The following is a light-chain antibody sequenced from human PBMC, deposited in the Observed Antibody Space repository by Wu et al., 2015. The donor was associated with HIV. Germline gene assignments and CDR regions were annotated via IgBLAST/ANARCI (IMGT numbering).Light chain of an antibody. V-gene: IGKV1-27*01. CDR2: DAS. CDR1: QDITTY. Sequence: IQLTQSPSSLSASIGDRVTITCRASQDITTYLAWYQQTPGKAPKVLIYDASTLQSGVPSRFSGSGSGTDFTLTISSLQPEDVATYYCQKYNTAPWTFGQGTKVEMK. J-gene: IGKJ1*01. CDR3: QKYNTAPWT.